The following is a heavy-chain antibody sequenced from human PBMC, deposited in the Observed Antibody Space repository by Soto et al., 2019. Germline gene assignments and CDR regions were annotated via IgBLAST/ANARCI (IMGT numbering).Heavy chain of an antibody. CDR1: GQSFSGHS. CDR2: INESGST. J-gene: IGHJ4*02. Sequence: QVQLQQWGAGLVKPSETLSLSCAVYGQSFSGHSXXXIXQXXGXGLEXXXEINESGSTYYNPSLKSRVTISTDTSKNQFSLKLSSVSAADTAAYFCARGSGIVALPGELEDVNYDYWGQGTLVNVSS. V-gene: IGHV4-34*01. CDR3: ARGSGIVALPGELEDVNYDY. D-gene: IGHD1-1*01.